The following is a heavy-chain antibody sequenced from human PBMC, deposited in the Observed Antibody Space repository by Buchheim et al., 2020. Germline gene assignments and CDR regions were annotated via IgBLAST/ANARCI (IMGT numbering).Heavy chain of an antibody. V-gene: IGHV4-59*01. J-gene: IGHJ4*02. Sequence: QVQLQQWGAGLLKPSETLSLTCTVSGGSISSYYWSWIRQPPGKGLEWIGYIYYSGSTNYNPSLKSRVTISVDTSKNQFSLKLSSVTAADTAVYYCARDSIVGATHYFDYWGQGTL. CDR3: ARDSIVGATHYFDY. D-gene: IGHD1-26*01. CDR2: IYYSGST. CDR1: GGSISSYY.